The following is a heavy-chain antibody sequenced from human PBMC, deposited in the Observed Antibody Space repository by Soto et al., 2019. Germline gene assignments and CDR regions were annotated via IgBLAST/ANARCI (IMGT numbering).Heavy chain of an antibody. CDR3: ARVVLPTVSPRRQFYYYYYGMDV. CDR2: IIPIFDTA. Sequence: GASVKVSCKASGGTFSSYAISWVRQAPGQGLEWMGGIIPIFDTANYAQKFQGRVTITADESTSTAYMELSSLRSEDTAVYYCARVVLPTVSPRRQFYYYYYGMDVWGQGTTVTVSS. J-gene: IGHJ6*02. CDR1: GGTFSSYA. D-gene: IGHD4-17*01. V-gene: IGHV1-69*13.